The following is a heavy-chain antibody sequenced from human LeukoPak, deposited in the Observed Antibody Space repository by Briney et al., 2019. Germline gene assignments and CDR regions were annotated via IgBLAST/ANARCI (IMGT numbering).Heavy chain of an antibody. Sequence: SETLSLTCTVSGGSISSYYWSWIRQSPGKGLEWIGCLFNSGNTNYNPSLKSRVTISGDTSKNQFSLRLNSVTAADTAVYYCAGLATYGDFSDWGQGTLVTVSS. CDR3: AGLATYGDFSD. CDR1: GGSISSYY. V-gene: IGHV4-59*01. J-gene: IGHJ4*02. CDR2: LFNSGNT. D-gene: IGHD4-17*01.